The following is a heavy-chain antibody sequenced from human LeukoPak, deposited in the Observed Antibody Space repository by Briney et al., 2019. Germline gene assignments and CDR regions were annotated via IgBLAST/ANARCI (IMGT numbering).Heavy chain of an antibody. CDR3: ARDSLGSWYDGTFDY. CDR1: GYTFTGYY. D-gene: IGHD6-13*01. J-gene: IGHJ4*02. CDR2: INPNSGGT. Sequence: GASVKVSCKASGYTFTGYYMHWVRQAPGQGLEWMGWINPNSGGTNYAQKFQGRVTMTRDTSISTAYMELSSLRSDDTAVYYCARDSLGSWYDGTFDYWGQGTLVTVSS. V-gene: IGHV1-2*02.